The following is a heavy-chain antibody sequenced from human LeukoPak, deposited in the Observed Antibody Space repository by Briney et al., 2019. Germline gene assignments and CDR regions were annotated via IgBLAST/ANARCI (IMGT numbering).Heavy chain of an antibody. J-gene: IGHJ2*01. Sequence: SQTLSLTWTVSGGSISSGSYYWSWIRQPAGKGLEWIGRIYTSGSTNYNPSLKSRVTISVDTSKNQFSLKLSSVTAADTAVYYCARFTRPGWYFDLWGRGTLVTVSS. CDR2: IYTSGST. CDR3: ARFTRPGWYFDL. CDR1: GGSISSGSYY. V-gene: IGHV4-61*02.